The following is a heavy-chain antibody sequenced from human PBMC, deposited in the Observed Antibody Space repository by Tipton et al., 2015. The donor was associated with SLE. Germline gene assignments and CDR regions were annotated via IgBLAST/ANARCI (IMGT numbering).Heavy chain of an antibody. J-gene: IGHJ4*02. CDR2: INHSGST. V-gene: IGHV4-34*01. CDR1: AGSFGGYY. D-gene: IGHD5-18*01. CDR3: AREERGIQLWSFDY. Sequence: TLSLTCAVYAGSFGGYYWSLFRQSPGKGLEWIGEINHSGSTNYNPSLKSRVTISVDTSKNQFSLKLSSVTAADTAVYYCAREERGIQLWSFDYWGQGTLV.